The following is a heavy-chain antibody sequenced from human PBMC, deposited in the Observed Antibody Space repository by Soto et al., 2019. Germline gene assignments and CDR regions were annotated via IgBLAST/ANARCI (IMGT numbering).Heavy chain of an antibody. J-gene: IGHJ6*02. D-gene: IGHD3-3*01. CDR2: IIPIFGTA. V-gene: IGHV1-69*13. Sequence: ASVKVSCKASGGTFSSYAISWVRQAPGQGLEWMGGIIPIFGTANYAQKFQGRVTITADESTSTAYMELSSLRSEDTAVYYCAREEYGITIFGVVTPLHYGMDVWGQGTTVTVSS. CDR3: AREEYGITIFGVVTPLHYGMDV. CDR1: GGTFSSYA.